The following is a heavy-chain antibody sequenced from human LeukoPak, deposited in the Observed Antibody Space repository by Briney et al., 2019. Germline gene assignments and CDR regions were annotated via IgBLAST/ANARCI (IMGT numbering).Heavy chain of an antibody. D-gene: IGHD6-19*01. Sequence: GRSLRLSCAASGFTFSVYGMYWVRQPPGKGLEWVALISYDGTDKYHVDSVKGRFTISRDNSNNTPYLQMNSLRPDDTAVYYCAKAGYSSGWTRYYGMDVWGQGTTVAVSS. CDR3: AKAGYSSGWTRYYGMDV. CDR2: ISYDGTDK. CDR1: GFTFSVYG. V-gene: IGHV3-30*18. J-gene: IGHJ6*02.